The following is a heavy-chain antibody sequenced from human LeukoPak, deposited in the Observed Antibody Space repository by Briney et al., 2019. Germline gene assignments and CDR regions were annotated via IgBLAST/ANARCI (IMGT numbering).Heavy chain of an antibody. CDR1: EFTFGSYW. V-gene: IGHV3-7*03. CDR3: ARDSSPYCGDDCYFDAFDL. CDR2: IYRDGSKN. J-gene: IGHJ3*01. Sequence: GGSLRLSCAASEFTFGSYWMTWVRQAPGKGLEWVANIYRDGSKNHFVDSVKGRFTISRDNAKNFLYLQMNSLRAEDTAVYFCARDSSPYCGDDCYFDAFDLWGQGTMVTVSS. D-gene: IGHD2-21*02.